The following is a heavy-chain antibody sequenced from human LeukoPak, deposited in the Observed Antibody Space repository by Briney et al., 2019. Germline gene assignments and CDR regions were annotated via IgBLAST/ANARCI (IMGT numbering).Heavy chain of an antibody. D-gene: IGHD6-19*01. V-gene: IGHV3-73*01. J-gene: IGHJ4*02. CDR3: TRLDSSGWSDY. CDR1: GFTFSGSA. Sequence: GGSLRLSCAASGFTFSGSAMHWVRQASGKELEWVGRIRSKANSYATAYAASVKGRFTISRDDSKNTAYLQMNSLKTEDTAVYYCTRLDSSGWSDYWGQGTLVTVSS. CDR2: IRSKANSYAT.